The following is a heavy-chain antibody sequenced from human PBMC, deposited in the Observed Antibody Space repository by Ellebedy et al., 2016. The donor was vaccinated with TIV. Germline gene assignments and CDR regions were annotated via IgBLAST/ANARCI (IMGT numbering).Heavy chain of an antibody. J-gene: IGHJ4*02. CDR2: IYYSGTT. V-gene: IGHV4-30-4*02. CDR3: ARDVGGESIAAAGTSY. Sequence: MPSETLSLTCTVSGGSISSGLYSWSWIRQPPGKGLEWIAYIYYSGTTYYNPSLKSRVTISVDTSKNQFSLKLSSVTAADTAVYYCARDVGGESIAAAGTSYWGQGTLVTVSS. CDR1: GGSISSGLYS. D-gene: IGHD6-13*01.